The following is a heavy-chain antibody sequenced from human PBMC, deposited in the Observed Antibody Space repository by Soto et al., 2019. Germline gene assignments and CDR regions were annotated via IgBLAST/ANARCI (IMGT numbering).Heavy chain of an antibody. CDR1: GFTFSTYS. CDR2: ISSRSTTI. CDR3: VRDKWEQLWFFDAFSV. J-gene: IGHJ3*01. D-gene: IGHD5-18*01. V-gene: IGHV3-48*02. Sequence: EVQLVESGGGLVQPGGSLRLSCVGSGFTFSTYSLNWVRQAPGKGLEWVSYISSRSTTIYYADSVKGRFTISRDDAKNTLYLQINSLRDDDTAVYYCVRDKWEQLWFFDAFSVWGQGTMVTVSS.